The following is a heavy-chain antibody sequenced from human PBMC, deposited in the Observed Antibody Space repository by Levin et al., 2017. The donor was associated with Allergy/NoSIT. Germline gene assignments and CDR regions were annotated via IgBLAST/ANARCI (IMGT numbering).Heavy chain of an antibody. CDR3: ARGPYCSGGSCYRSLDY. Sequence: GSLRLSCAVYGGSFSGYYWSWIRQPPGKGLEWIGEINHSGSTNYNPSLKSRVTISVDTSKNQFSLKLSSVTAADTAVYYCARGPYCSGGSCYRSLDYWGQGTLVTVSS. J-gene: IGHJ4*02. D-gene: IGHD2-15*01. CDR2: INHSGST. V-gene: IGHV4-34*01. CDR1: GGSFSGYY.